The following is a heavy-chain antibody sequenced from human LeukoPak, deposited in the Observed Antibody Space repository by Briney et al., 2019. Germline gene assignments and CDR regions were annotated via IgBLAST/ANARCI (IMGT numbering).Heavy chain of an antibody. V-gene: IGHV3-66*02. CDR3: ARVAVAADY. J-gene: IGHJ4*02. CDR2: IYSGGST. Sequence: RGSLRLSCAASGLTVSSNYMSWFRKAPGKGLEWASVIYSGGSTYYADSVKGRFTISRDNSKTTLYLQMNGLRAEDTAVYYCARVAVAADYWGQGTLVTVSS. CDR1: GLTVSSNY. D-gene: IGHD6-19*01.